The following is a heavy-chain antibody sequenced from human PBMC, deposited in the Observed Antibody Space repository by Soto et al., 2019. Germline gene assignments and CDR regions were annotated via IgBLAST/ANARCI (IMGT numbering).Heavy chain of an antibody. CDR3: AKDEVSRKYYGHSLDV. CDR1: GFTFSNYG. Sequence: QVQLVESGGGLVQPGRSLRLSCVVSGFTFSNYGMHWVRQAPGKGLEWVADIWYDGSGQRYAGSVHGRFTISRDNSKNTLYLQINSLRVEDTAVYYCAKDEVSRKYYGHSLDVWGQGTTVTVSS. D-gene: IGHD4-17*01. CDR2: IWYDGSGQ. J-gene: IGHJ6*02. V-gene: IGHV3-33*03.